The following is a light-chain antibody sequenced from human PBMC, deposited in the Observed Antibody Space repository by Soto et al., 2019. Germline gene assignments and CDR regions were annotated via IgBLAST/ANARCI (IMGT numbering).Light chain of an antibody. CDR3: QQYHNWPPQYT. Sequence: EIVLTQSPGTLSLSPGERATLSCRASQSVSSSYLAWYQQKPGQAPRLLIYGASSRATGVSARFSGSGSGTEFTLTISSLQSEDFAVYYCQQYHNWPPQYTFGQGTKLQIK. CDR2: GAS. V-gene: IGKV3-15*01. J-gene: IGKJ2*01. CDR1: QSVSSSY.